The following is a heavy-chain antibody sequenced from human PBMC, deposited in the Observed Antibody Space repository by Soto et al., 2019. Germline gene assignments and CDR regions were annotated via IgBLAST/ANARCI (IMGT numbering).Heavy chain of an antibody. CDR3: ARRYGSCFDY. Sequence: PSETLSLTCTVSCGSISSYYWSWIRQPPGNGLYCIGYIYYSVITXXXPSLKSRXXISVDTSKNHXSLKLXPVTAAYTAVYYCARRYGSCFDYWRQGTLVTVSS. J-gene: IGHJ4*02. CDR1: CGSISSYY. D-gene: IGHD5-18*01. V-gene: IGHV4-59*08. CDR2: IYYSVIT.